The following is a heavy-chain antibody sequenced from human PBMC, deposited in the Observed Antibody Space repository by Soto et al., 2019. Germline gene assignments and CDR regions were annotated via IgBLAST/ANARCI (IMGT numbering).Heavy chain of an antibody. V-gene: IGHV4-30-4*01. CDR3: ARVIITATGTSGFDS. Sequence: QVQLQGSGPGLVKPSQTLSLTCTVSGGSIRSSDYYWSWIRQPPGKGLEWIGYVYYSESAYYNPSLQSRGFISIDTSKNQFSLTLSSVTAADTAVYYCARVIITATGTSGFDSWGQGTLVTVSS. D-gene: IGHD6-13*01. CDR1: GGSIRSSDYY. J-gene: IGHJ4*02. CDR2: VYYSESA.